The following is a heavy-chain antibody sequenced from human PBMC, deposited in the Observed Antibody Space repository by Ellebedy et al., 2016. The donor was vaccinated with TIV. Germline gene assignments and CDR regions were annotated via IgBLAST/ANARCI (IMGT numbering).Heavy chain of an antibody. J-gene: IGHJ5*02. CDR3: ARSRSCSSSSCYSSWFDP. CDR1: GYTFTSYC. D-gene: IGHD2-2*02. Sequence: GESLKISCKASGYTFTSYCIPWVRQMPGKALEWMGVIHPGDSETKYSPSFQGQVTMSADKSISTAYLQWSILKASDTAMYYCARSRSCSSSSCYSSWFDPWGQGTLVTVSS. V-gene: IGHV5-51*01. CDR2: IHPGDSET.